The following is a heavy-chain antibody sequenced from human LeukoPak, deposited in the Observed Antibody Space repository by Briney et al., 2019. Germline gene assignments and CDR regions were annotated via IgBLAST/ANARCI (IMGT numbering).Heavy chain of an antibody. CDR1: GFTFSNYW. J-gene: IGHJ4*02. CDR3: ARVFVGMIDY. D-gene: IGHD1-14*01. Sequence: GGSLRLSCAASGFTFSNYWMSWVRQAPGKGLEWVANIRPDGSEKFYVDSVKGRFTLSRDNAKKSLYLRMNSLRVEDTAVYYCARVFVGMIDYWGQGTLVTVSS. V-gene: IGHV3-7*01. CDR2: IRPDGSEK.